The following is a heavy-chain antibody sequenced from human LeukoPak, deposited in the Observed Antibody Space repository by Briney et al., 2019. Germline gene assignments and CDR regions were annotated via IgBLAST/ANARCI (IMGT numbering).Heavy chain of an antibody. Sequence: GGSLRLSCAASGFTFSSFSMNWVRQAPGKGLEWVGRIKSKTDGGTTDYAAPVKGRFTISRDDSKNTLYLQMNSLKTEDTAVYYCTTYTAMTDYYYYMDVWGKGTTVTVSS. D-gene: IGHD5-18*01. J-gene: IGHJ6*03. V-gene: IGHV3-15*01. CDR3: TTYTAMTDYYYYMDV. CDR1: GFTFSSFS. CDR2: IKSKTDGGTT.